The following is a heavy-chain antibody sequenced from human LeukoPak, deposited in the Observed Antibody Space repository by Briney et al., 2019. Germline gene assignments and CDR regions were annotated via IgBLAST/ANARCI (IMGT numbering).Heavy chain of an antibody. CDR1: GFTFDDYA. V-gene: IGHV3-9*03. J-gene: IGHJ3*02. CDR3: AKDYTSGWYVAFDI. Sequence: PGRSLRLSCAASGFTFDDYAMHWVRQAPGKGLDWVSGISWNSGTIGYADSVKGRFTISRDNAKNSLYLQMNSLRAEDMAFYYCAKDYTSGWYVAFDIWGQGTMVTVSS. CDR2: ISWNSGTI. D-gene: IGHD6-19*01.